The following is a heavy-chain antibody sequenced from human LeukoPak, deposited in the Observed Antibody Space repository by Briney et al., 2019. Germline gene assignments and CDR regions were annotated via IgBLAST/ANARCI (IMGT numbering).Heavy chain of an antibody. D-gene: IGHD6-13*01. CDR2: ISGSGGST. J-gene: IGHJ6*02. V-gene: IGHV3-23*01. CDR1: GFTFSSYA. CDR3: AKGETAAGMDYYYYGMDV. Sequence: PGGSLRLSCAASGFTFSSYAMSWVRQAPGKGLEWVSAISGSGGSTYYADSVKGRFTISRDNSENTLYLQMNSLRAEDTAVYYCAKGETAAGMDYYYYGMDVWGQGTTVTVSS.